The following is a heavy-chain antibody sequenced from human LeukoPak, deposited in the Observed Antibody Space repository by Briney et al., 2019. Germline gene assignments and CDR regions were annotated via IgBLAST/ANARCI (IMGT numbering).Heavy chain of an antibody. CDR2: INPNSGGT. J-gene: IGHJ4*02. Sequence: VASVKVSCEASGYTFTGYYMHWVRQAPGQGLEWMGWINPNSGGTNYAQKFQGRVTMTRDTSISTAYMELSRLRSDDTAVYYCARPRGRFLEWLSAYYFDYWGQGTLVTVSS. V-gene: IGHV1-2*02. CDR3: ARPRGRFLEWLSAYYFDY. CDR1: GYTFTGYY. D-gene: IGHD3-3*01.